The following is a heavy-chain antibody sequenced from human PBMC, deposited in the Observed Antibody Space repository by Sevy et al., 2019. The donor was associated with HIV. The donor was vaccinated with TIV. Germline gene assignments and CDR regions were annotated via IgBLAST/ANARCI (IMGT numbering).Heavy chain of an antibody. CDR1: GGSFSSSSYY. V-gene: IGHV4-39*01. D-gene: IGHD3-10*01. Sequence: SETLSLTCTVSGGSFSSSSYYWGWIRQPPGKGLEWIGSIYYSGSTYYNPSLKSRVTISVDTSKNQFSLKLSSVTAADTAVYYCASIRYSYYYYMDVWGKGTTVTVSS. J-gene: IGHJ6*03. CDR2: IYYSGST. CDR3: ASIRYSYYYYMDV.